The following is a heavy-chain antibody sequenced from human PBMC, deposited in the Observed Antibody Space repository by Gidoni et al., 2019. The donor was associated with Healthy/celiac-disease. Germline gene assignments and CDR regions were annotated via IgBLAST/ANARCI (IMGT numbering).Heavy chain of an antibody. D-gene: IGHD6-19*01. CDR2: IYSGGST. Sequence: EVQLVESGGGLIQPGGSLRLSCAAPGVTVSSTYMSWVRQAPGKGLEWVSVIYSGGSTYYADSVKGRFTISRDNSKNTLYLQMNSLRAEDTAVYYCARQFIAVAGASVGMDVWGQGTTVTVSS. CDR3: ARQFIAVAGASVGMDV. CDR1: GVTVSSTY. J-gene: IGHJ6*02. V-gene: IGHV3-53*01.